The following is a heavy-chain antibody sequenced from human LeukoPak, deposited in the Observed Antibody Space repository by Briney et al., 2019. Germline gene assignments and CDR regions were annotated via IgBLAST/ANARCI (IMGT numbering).Heavy chain of an antibody. CDR2: INHSGST. V-gene: IGHV4-34*01. CDR3: ARDGGTVTTHFDY. Sequence: SETLSLTCAVYGGSFSGYYWSWIRQPPGKGLEWIGEINHSGSTNYNPSLKSRVTISVDTSKNQFSLKLSSVTAADTAVYYCARDGGTVTTHFDYWGQGTLVTVSS. CDR1: GGSFSGYY. J-gene: IGHJ4*02. D-gene: IGHD4-17*01.